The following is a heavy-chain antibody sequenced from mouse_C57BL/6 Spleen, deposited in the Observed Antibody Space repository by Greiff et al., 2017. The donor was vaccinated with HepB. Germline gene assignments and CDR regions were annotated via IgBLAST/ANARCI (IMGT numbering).Heavy chain of an antibody. CDR2: IDPSDSET. D-gene: IGHD1-1*01. J-gene: IGHJ2*01. Sequence: QVHVKQSGAELVRPGSSVKLSCKASGYTFTSYWMHWVKQRPIQGLEWIGNIDPSDSETHYNQKFKDKATLTVDKSSSTAYMQLSSLTSEDSAVYYCARFRVYCSSLDYWGQGTTLTVSS. V-gene: IGHV1-52*01. CDR3: ARFRVYCSSLDY. CDR1: GYTFTSYW.